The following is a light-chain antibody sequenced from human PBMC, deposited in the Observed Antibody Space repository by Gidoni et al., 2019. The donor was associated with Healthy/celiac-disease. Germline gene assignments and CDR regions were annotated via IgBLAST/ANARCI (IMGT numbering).Light chain of an antibody. Sequence: DIQMTQSPSSLSASVGDRATITCRASQSISSYLNWYQQKPGKAPKLLIYAASSLQSGVPSRFSGSGSGTDFTLTISSLQPEDFATYYCQQSYSTPQTFGQGTKLEIK. V-gene: IGKV1-39*01. J-gene: IGKJ2*01. CDR1: QSISSY. CDR2: AAS. CDR3: QQSYSTPQT.